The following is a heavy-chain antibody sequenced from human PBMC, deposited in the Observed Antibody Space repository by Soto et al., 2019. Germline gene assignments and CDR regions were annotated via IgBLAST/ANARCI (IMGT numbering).Heavy chain of an antibody. Sequence: PSETLSLTCSVSGGSISISSYYWGWVRQPPGKGLEWIASMYYSGGTYYNPSLKSRATISVDKSKNQFSLKLTSATAADTAVYYCARLDRFLEYFNHWGQGTLVT. CDR3: ARLDRFLEYFNH. CDR2: MYYSGGT. J-gene: IGHJ1*01. D-gene: IGHD3-3*01. V-gene: IGHV4-39*01. CDR1: GGSISISSYY.